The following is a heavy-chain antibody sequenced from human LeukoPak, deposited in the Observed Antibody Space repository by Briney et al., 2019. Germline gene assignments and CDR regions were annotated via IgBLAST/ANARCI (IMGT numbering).Heavy chain of an antibody. CDR2: IYSGGST. Sequence: GGSLRLSCAASEFTVSSSYMSWVRQAPGKGLEWVSLIYSGGSTDYADSVKGRFTISRDNSKDTLYLQMNSLRAEDTAVYYCARAESAQWYFDCWGQGTLVTVSS. CDR3: ARAESAQWYFDC. V-gene: IGHV3-66*01. J-gene: IGHJ4*02. D-gene: IGHD6-19*01. CDR1: EFTVSSSY.